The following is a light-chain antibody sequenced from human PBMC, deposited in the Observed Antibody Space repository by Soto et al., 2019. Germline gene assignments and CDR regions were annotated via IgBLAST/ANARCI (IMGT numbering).Light chain of an antibody. CDR1: QSVSSY. V-gene: IGKV3-11*01. Sequence: EIVLTHSPATLSLSPGERATLYCRASQSVSSYLAWYQQKPGQAPRLFIYDASTRATGIPARFSGSGSGTEFTLTISSLEPEDIAVYYCQQRSNWRVTLGGGTKVDIK. CDR3: QQRSNWRVT. CDR2: DAS. J-gene: IGKJ4*01.